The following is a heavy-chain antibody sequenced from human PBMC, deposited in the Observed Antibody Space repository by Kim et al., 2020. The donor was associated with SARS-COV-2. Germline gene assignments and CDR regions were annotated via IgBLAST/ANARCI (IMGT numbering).Heavy chain of an antibody. CDR1: GGSFSGYY. CDR3: ARPQRIAAAGTRYFQH. J-gene: IGHJ1*01. D-gene: IGHD6-13*01. Sequence: SETLSLTCAVYGGSFSGYYWSWIRQPPGKGLEWIGEINHSGSTNYNPSLKSRVTISVDTSKNQFSLKLSSVTAADTAVYYCARPQRIAAAGTRYFQHWGQGTLVTVSS. V-gene: IGHV4-34*01. CDR2: INHSGST.